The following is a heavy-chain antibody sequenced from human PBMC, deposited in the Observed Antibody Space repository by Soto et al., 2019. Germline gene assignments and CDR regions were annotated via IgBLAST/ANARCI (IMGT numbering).Heavy chain of an antibody. J-gene: IGHJ4*02. CDR1: GFTFSDYY. CDR3: ARDQGYYESSGYFDY. CDR2: ISSSGSII. D-gene: IGHD3-22*01. V-gene: IGHV3-11*01. Sequence: AGSLRLSCAASGFTFSDYYMSWIRQAPGEGLEWVSYISSSGSIIYYADSVKGRFTISRDNAKNSLYLQMNSLRAEGTAVYYCARDQGYYESSGYFDYWGQGTLVTVSS.